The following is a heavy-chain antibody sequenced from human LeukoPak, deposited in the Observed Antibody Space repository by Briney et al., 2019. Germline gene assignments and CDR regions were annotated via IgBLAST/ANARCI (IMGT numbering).Heavy chain of an antibody. CDR3: AKRGVVIRVFLVGFHKEAYYFDS. CDR1: GITLSNYG. V-gene: IGHV3-23*01. CDR2: LVGRVVGT. D-gene: IGHD3-10*01. Sequence: GGSLRLSCAVSGITLSNYGMSWAGQAQGKGLNWVPVLVGRVVGTNYADSVQGRFTISRDNPKNTLYLQMNSLRAEDTAVYFCAKRGVVIRVFLVGFHKEAYYFDSWGQGALVAVSS. J-gene: IGHJ4*02.